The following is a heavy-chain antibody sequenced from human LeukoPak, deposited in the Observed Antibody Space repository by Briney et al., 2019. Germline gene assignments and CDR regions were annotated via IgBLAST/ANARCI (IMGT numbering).Heavy chain of an antibody. CDR3: ARERVTYGLDY. CDR1: GFTFSSYA. D-gene: IGHD3-16*01. CDR2: ISYDGSNK. J-gene: IGHJ4*02. V-gene: IGHV3-30*14. Sequence: GGSLRLSCAASGFTFSSYAMHWVRQAPGKGLEWVAVISYDGSNKYYADSVKGRFTISRDNSKNTLYLQMNSLRAEDTAVYYCARERVTYGLDYWGQGTLVTVSS.